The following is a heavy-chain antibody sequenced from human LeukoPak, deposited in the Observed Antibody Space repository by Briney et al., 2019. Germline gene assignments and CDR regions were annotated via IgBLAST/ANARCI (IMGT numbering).Heavy chain of an antibody. V-gene: IGHV4-30-4*01. CDR3: ARGYHLLDP. CDR1: GDSISSGDYY. J-gene: IGHJ5*02. D-gene: IGHD2-2*01. Sequence: SQTLSLTCTVSGDSISSGDYYWSWLRQPPGRGLEWIGYIYYTGSTHYNPSLQSRVTISVDTSKNQFSLKLNSVTAADTAVYHCARGYHLLDPWGQGTLVTVSS. CDR2: IYYTGST.